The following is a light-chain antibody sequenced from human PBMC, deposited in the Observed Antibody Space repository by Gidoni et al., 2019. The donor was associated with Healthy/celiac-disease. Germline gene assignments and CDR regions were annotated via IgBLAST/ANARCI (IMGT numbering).Light chain of an antibody. J-gene: IGKJ2*01. Sequence: DIQMTHSPSSLSASVGDRVTITCRASQSISSYLNWYQQKPGKAPKLLIYAASSLQSGVPSRFSGSGSGTDLTITISSLQPEDFATYECQQSYSNPDTFGQGTKLEIK. CDR1: QSISSY. CDR2: AAS. V-gene: IGKV1-39*01. CDR3: QQSYSNPDT.